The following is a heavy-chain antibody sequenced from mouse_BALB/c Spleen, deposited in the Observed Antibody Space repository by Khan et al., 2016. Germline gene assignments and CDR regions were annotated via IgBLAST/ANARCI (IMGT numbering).Heavy chain of an antibody. CDR1: GYTFSSYW. D-gene: IGHD1-1*01. CDR2: ILPGSGTS. J-gene: IGHJ2*01. Sequence: QVQLKQSGAELMKPGASVKISCKATGYTFSSYWIEWVKQRPGHGLEWIGEILPGSGTSNYNEKFKDKATFTADTSSNTAYMQLSSLTSEDSAVYFCFLNYYGSSYDCWGQGTTLTVSS. CDR3: FLNYYGSSYDC. V-gene: IGHV1-9*01.